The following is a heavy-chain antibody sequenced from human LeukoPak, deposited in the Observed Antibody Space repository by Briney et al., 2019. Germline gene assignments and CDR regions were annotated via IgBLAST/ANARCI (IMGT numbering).Heavy chain of an antibody. D-gene: IGHD4-17*01. J-gene: IGHJ4*02. Sequence: ASLKVSCKASGYTLTRYYMHWVRQAPGQGLEWMGWISAYNGNTNYAQKLQGRVTMTTDTSTSTAYMELRSLRSDDTAVYYCARDGRLWGSPSMTTVIPIDYWGQGTLVTVSS. CDR2: ISAYNGNT. V-gene: IGHV1-18*04. CDR3: ARDGRLWGSPSMTTVIPIDY. CDR1: GYTLTRYY.